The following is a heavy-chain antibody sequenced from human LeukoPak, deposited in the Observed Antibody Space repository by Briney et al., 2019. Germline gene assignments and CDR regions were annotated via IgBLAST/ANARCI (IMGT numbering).Heavy chain of an antibody. CDR2: TYYRSRWLN. CDR1: GDSVSSNTDA. V-gene: IGHV6-1*01. CDR3: ARGFGDRGLDY. J-gene: IGHJ4*02. D-gene: IGHD2-21*02. Sequence: SQTLSLTCAISGDSVSSNTDAWNWIRQSPSRGLEWLGRTYYRSRWLNDYAVSVRGRITIKPDTSKNQFSLQLSSVTPHDTALYYCARGFGDRGLDYWGQGDLVTVSS.